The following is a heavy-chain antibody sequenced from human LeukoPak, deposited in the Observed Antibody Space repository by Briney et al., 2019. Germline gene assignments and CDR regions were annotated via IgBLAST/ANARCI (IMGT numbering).Heavy chain of an antibody. J-gene: IGHJ5*02. CDR1: GGSISSGSYY. D-gene: IGHD3-10*01. V-gene: IGHV4-61*02. CDR3: TRYGSGKLFDP. Sequence: SQTLSLTCTVSGGSISSGSYYWSWIRQPAGKGLEWIGRIYTDGNANYNPSLKSRVTISMDTSKNQFSLKLTSVTAADTAVYYCTRYGSGKLFDPWGQGTLVTVSS. CDR2: IYTDGNA.